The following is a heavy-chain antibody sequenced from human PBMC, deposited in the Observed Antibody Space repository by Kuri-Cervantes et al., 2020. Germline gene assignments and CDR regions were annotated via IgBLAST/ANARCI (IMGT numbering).Heavy chain of an antibody. CDR3: ARGKGIAARRAYSHWFDP. CDR2: MNPNSGNT. D-gene: IGHD6-6*01. V-gene: IGHV1-8*01. CDR1: GYTFTSYD. Sequence: ASVKVSCKASGYTFTSYDINWVRQATGQGLEWMGWMNPNSGNTGYAQKFQGRVTMTRNTSISTAYMELSSLRSEDTAVYYCARGKGIAARRAYSHWFDPWGQGTLVTVSS. J-gene: IGHJ5*02.